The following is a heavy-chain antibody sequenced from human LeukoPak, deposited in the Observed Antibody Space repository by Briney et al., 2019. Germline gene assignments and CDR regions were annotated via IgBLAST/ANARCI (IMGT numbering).Heavy chain of an antibody. V-gene: IGHV3-30*18. Sequence: GGSLRLSCAASGFTFSSHGMHWVRQAPGKGLEWVAVISYDGSNKYYADSVKGRFTISRDNSKNTLYLQMNSLRAEDTAVYYCAKDGLGLRNYYYYGMDVWGQGTTVTVSS. CDR2: ISYDGSNK. J-gene: IGHJ6*02. D-gene: IGHD5-12*01. CDR1: GFTFSSHG. CDR3: AKDGLGLRNYYYYGMDV.